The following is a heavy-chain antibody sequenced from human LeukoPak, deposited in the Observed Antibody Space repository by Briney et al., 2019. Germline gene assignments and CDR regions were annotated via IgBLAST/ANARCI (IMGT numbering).Heavy chain of an antibody. CDR2: IIPIFGTA. J-gene: IGHJ6*02. CDR1: GGTFSSYA. CDR3: ARDNVVGVRGVTYYGMDV. Sequence: ASVKVSCKASGGTFSSYAISWVRQAPGQGLEWMGGIIPIFGTANYAQKFQGRVTITADESTSTAYMELSSLRSEDTAVYYCARDNVVGVRGVTYYGMDVWGQGTTATVSS. V-gene: IGHV1-69*13. D-gene: IGHD3-10*01.